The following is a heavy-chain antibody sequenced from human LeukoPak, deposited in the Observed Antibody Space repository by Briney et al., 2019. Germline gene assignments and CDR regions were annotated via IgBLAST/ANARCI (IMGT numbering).Heavy chain of an antibody. CDR3: ARDHNYAFDN. CDR2: IGIDSGNT. J-gene: IGHJ4*02. Sequence: GGSLRLSCTASGFPFIEYSMNWVRQAPGKGLEWISYIGIDSGNTKYADSVRGRFTISTDKAKNSLFLQMNSLRVEDTAVYYCARDHNYAFDNWGQGTLVSVAS. CDR1: GFPFIEYS. D-gene: IGHD1-1*01. V-gene: IGHV3-48*01.